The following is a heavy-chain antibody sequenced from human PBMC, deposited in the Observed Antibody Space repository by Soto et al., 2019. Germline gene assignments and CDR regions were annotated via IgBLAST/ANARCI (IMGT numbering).Heavy chain of an antibody. V-gene: IGHV3-66*04. J-gene: IGHJ4*02. CDR1: GFTVSSSY. CDR3: LGRITMVPGVIPGFY. Sequence: EVQLVESGGGLVQPGGSLRLSCAASGFTVSSSYMSWVRQAPGKGLEWVSVIYSGGSTYYADSVKGRFTISRDNSKNTLYLQMNSLRAEDTAVYYCLGRITMVPGVIPGFYWGQGTLVTVSS. D-gene: IGHD3-10*01. CDR2: IYSGGST.